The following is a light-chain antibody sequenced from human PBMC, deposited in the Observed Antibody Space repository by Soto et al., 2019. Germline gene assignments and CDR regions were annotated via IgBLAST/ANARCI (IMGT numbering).Light chain of an antibody. J-gene: IGKJ2*01. CDR1: QSVSNSY. Sequence: EIVLTQSPGTLSLSPGERATLSCRASQSVSNSYLAWYQQKPGQAPRLLIYHASSRATGISDRFSGSGSGTDLTLTISRLEPEDFAVYYCQQYGSSPVTFGQGTKLEIK. V-gene: IGKV3-20*01. CDR2: HAS. CDR3: QQYGSSPVT.